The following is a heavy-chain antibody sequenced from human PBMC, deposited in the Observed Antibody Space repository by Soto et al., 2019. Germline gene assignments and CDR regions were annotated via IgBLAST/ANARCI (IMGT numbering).Heavy chain of an antibody. D-gene: IGHD2-15*01. CDR3: ASVTGYCSGGSCYSYGNYYYGMDV. CDR1: GYTFDGYG. CDR2: INTYNGNT. J-gene: IGHJ6*02. Sequence: VASVKVSCKASGYTFDGYGITWVRQAPGQGLEWMGWINTYNGNTHYAQKFQGRVTLTTDTSSSTAYMELRGLRSDDTAVYYCASVTGYCSGGSCYSYGNYYYGMDVWGQGTTVTVSS. V-gene: IGHV1-18*01.